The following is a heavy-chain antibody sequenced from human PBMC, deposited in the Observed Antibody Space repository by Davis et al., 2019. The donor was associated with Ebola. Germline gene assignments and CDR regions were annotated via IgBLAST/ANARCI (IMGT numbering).Heavy chain of an antibody. V-gene: IGHV3-30-3*01. CDR1: GFPFSSYA. CDR3: ARSFKNNRYYFDY. CDR2: VSSDGSNK. Sequence: PGGSLRLSCAASGFPFSSYAIHWVRQAPGKGLEWVTAVSSDGSNKYYADSVKGRFTLSRDNSRNTLWLQMNSLRAEDTAVYYCARSFKNNRYYFDYWGQGTLVTVSS. D-gene: IGHD1/OR15-1a*01. J-gene: IGHJ4*02.